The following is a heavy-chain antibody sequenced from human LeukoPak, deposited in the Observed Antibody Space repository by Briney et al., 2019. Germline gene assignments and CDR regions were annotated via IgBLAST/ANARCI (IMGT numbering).Heavy chain of an antibody. CDR2: ISWNSGSI. Sequence: GGSLRLSCAASGFTFDDYAMHWVRQAPGKGLEWVSGISWNSGSIGYADSVKGRFTISRDNAKNSLYLQMNSLRVEDTALYYCAKDPHYGLTCFDYWGQGTLVTVSS. J-gene: IGHJ4*02. CDR3: AKDPHYGLTCFDY. V-gene: IGHV3-9*01. CDR1: GFTFDDYA. D-gene: IGHD4-17*01.